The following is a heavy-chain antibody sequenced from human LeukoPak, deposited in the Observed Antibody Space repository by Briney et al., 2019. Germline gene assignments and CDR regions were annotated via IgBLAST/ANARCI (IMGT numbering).Heavy chain of an antibody. J-gene: IGHJ4*02. V-gene: IGHV3-23*01. CDR3: AKDRISSENYYGLQDY. CDR1: GFTFSSYA. CDR2: VSGSGGST. Sequence: GGSLRLSCAASGFTFSSYAMNWVRQAPGKGLEWVSAVSGSGGSTYYADSVKGRFTISRDNSKNTLYLQMNSLRAEDTAVYYCAKDRISSENYYGLQDYWGQGTLVTVSS. D-gene: IGHD1-26*01.